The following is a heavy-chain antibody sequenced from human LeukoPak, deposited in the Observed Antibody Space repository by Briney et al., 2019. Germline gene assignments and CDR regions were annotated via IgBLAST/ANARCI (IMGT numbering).Heavy chain of an antibody. CDR3: ARYRYSGSSPSRIDYYYYYMDV. CDR2: INWNGGST. Sequence: GGSLRLTCAASGFTFDDYGMSWVRQAPGKGLEWVSGINWNGGSTGYADSVKGRFTISRDNAKNSLYLQMNSLRAEDTALYYCARYRYSGSSPSRIDYYYYYMDVWGQGTLVTVSS. CDR1: GFTFDDYG. D-gene: IGHD1-26*01. V-gene: IGHV3-20*04. J-gene: IGHJ6*03.